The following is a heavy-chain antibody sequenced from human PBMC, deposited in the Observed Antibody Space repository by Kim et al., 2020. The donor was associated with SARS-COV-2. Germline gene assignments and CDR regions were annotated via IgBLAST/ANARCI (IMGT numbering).Heavy chain of an antibody. J-gene: IGHJ4*02. Sequence: SETLSLTCTVSGGSISSSSYYWGWIRQPPGKGLEWIGSIYYSGSTYYNPSLKSRVTLSVDTSKNQFSLKLSSVTAADTAVYYCAGPGIVGATSDYWGQGTLVTVSS. CDR3: AGPGIVGATSDY. CDR2: IYYSGST. V-gene: IGHV4-39*01. D-gene: IGHD1-26*01. CDR1: GGSISSSSYY.